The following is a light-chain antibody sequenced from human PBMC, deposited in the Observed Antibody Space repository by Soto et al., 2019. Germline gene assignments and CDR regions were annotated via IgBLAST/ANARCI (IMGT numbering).Light chain of an antibody. V-gene: IGKV1-39*01. CDR2: AAS. J-gene: IGKJ3*01. CDR1: QTIISY. CDR3: QQSYSTQFA. Sequence: DIQMTQSPSSLSASVGDRVTITCRASQTIISYLNWYQQKPGRAPNLLIYAASSLQSGVPSRFSGSGSGTEFTLTISRLQPEDFATYYCQQSYSTQFAFGPGTKVEIK.